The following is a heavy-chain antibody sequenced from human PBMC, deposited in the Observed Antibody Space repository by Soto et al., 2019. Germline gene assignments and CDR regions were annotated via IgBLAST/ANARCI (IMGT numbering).Heavy chain of an antibody. CDR3: ARLINDAFDI. CDR1: GASVSSGDYY. V-gene: IGHV4-61*08. Sequence: SETLSLTCTVSGASVSSGDYYWSWIRQHPGKGLEWVGYIYYSGSTNYNPSLKSRVTISVDTSKNQFSLKLSSVTAADTAVYYCARLINDAFDIWGQGTMVTVSS. J-gene: IGHJ3*02. CDR2: IYYSGST.